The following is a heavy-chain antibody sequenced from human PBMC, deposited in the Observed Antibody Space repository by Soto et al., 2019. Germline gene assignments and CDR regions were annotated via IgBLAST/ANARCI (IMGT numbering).Heavy chain of an antibody. CDR2: SNTDTGNP. D-gene: IGHD2-15*01. J-gene: IGHJ5*02. CDR1: GYTFTSYA. V-gene: IGHV7-4-1*02. Sequence: ASVKVSCKASGYTFTSYAMNWVRQAPGQGLEWMGWSNTDTGNPTYAQGFTGRFVFSLDKAVSTAYLQINSLEADDTAVYYCARGYGYCSGGRCAFDPWGQGTLVTVSS. CDR3: ARGYGYCSGGRCAFDP.